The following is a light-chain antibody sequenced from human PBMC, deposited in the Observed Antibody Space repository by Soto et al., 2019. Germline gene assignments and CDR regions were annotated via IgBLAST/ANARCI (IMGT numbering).Light chain of an antibody. Sequence: QSALTQPASVSGSPGQSITIFFTGSSSDFSAYHYVSWYQQHPGKAPKLMIYEVSHRPSGVSNRFSGSKSGNTASLTISGLQAEDEADYYCCSYAGSSTWVFGTGTKVTVL. CDR1: SSDFSAYHY. J-gene: IGLJ1*01. CDR2: EVS. CDR3: CSYAGSSTWV. V-gene: IGLV2-23*02.